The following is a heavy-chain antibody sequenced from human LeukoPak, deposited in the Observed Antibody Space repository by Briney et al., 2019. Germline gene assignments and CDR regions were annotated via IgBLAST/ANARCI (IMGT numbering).Heavy chain of an antibody. CDR2: IIPNLDRT. V-gene: IGHV1-69*04. D-gene: IGHD5-12*01. CDR3: ARSGAHGWIFDY. J-gene: IGHJ4*02. CDR1: GGTFNNYA. Sequence: SSLNVSCKASGGTFNNYAFSWVRQAPGQGLEWMGKIIPNLDRTNYAQKFQGRVTMTADRSTSTAYMDLSSLTSEDTAVYYCARSGAHGWIFDYWGQGTLVTVSS.